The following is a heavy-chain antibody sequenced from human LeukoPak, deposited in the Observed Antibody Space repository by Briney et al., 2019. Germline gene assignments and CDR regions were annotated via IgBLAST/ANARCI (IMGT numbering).Heavy chain of an antibody. J-gene: IGHJ4*02. CDR3: ARESIAVAGTFDY. D-gene: IGHD6-19*01. CDR1: GGSISSYY. Sequence: PSETLSLTCTVSGGSISSYYWSWLRQPAGKGLEWIGRICTSGSTNYNPSLKSRVTMSVDTSKNQFSLKLSSVTAADTAVYYCARESIAVAGTFDYWGQGTLVTVSS. V-gene: IGHV4-4*07. CDR2: ICTSGST.